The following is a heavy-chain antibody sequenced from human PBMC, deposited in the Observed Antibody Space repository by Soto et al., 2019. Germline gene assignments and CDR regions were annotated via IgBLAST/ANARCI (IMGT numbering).Heavy chain of an antibody. CDR1: GFTFSSYA. CDR3: AKVSSSWYAGFFDL. CDR2: ISSSGGST. V-gene: IGHV3-23*01. Sequence: GGSLRLSCAASGFTFSSYAMSWVRQAPGKGLEWVSTISSSGGSTHYADSVKGRFTISRDNSMNTLYLQMKTLRAEDTAVYYCAKVSSSWYAGFFDLWGQGTPVTVSS. J-gene: IGHJ4*02. D-gene: IGHD6-13*01.